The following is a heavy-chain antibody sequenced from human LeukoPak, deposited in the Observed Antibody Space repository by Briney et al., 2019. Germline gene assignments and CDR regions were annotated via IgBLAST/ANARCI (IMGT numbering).Heavy chain of an antibody. CDR1: GYIFTTKY. Sequence: ASVKVSCKASGYIFTTKYMHWVRQAPGQGLEWMGWISAYNDNTDYAQKLQDRVTMTTDTSTSTAYMELGSLRSDDTAVYYCARDHLGSGSYSSGERVYWGQGTLVTVSS. CDR2: ISAYNDNT. D-gene: IGHD1-26*01. CDR3: ARDHLGSGSYSSGERVY. V-gene: IGHV1-18*01. J-gene: IGHJ4*02.